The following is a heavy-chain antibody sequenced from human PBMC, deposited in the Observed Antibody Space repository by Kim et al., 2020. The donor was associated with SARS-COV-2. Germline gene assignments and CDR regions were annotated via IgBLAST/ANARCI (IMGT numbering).Heavy chain of an antibody. CDR3: ARDDYGAASESWDLQHDALYV. V-gene: IGHV3-30*04. J-gene: IGHJ3*01. CDR2: ISNAGSNE. D-gene: IGHD4-17*01. CDR1: GFTFSRYA. Sequence: GGSLRLSCVASGFTFSRYAMHWVRQAPGKGLEWVAFISNAGSNEHYADSVRGRLTISRDDSKNTLFLQMNSLKPEDTAVYYCARDDYGAASESWDLQHDALYVWRQATMVTVSS.